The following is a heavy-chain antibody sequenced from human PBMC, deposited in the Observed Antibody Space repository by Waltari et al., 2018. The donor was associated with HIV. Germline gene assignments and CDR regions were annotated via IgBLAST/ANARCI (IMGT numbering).Heavy chain of an antibody. Sequence: EVQLLESGGGLVQPGGSLRLSCAASGFTFRSDAMSWVRQAPGKGLGGVSAVSGSGGSTHYADSGKGRFTISRDNSKNTLYLQMNSLRAEDTAVYYCAKDPRFDWGYWGQGTLVTVSS. CDR3: AKDPRFDWGY. CDR2: VSGSGGST. J-gene: IGHJ4*02. V-gene: IGHV3-23*01. CDR1: GFTFRSDA. D-gene: IGHD3-9*01.